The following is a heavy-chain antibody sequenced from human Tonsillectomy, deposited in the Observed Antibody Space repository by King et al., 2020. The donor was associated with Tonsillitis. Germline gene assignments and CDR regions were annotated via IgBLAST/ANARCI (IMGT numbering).Heavy chain of an antibody. CDR3: APGQWPTYFFDL. Sequence: QVQLQESGPGLVKPSETLSLTCTVSGGSVNSGDYYWNWIRQPPGKGLEWIGNVYYSGHANYNPSLKSRVAISMDTSKNQFSLKVHSVTAADTAVYFCAPGQWPTYFFDLWGRGTLVSVSS. CDR2: VYYSGHA. CDR1: GGSVNSGDYY. D-gene: IGHD2-8*01. V-gene: IGHV4-61*08. J-gene: IGHJ2*01.